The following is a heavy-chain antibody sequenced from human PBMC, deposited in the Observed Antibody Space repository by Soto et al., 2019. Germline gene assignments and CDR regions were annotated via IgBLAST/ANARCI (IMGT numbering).Heavy chain of an antibody. Sequence: GGSLRLSCAASGFTFSSYAMSWVRQAPGKGLEWVSAISGSGGSTYYADSVKGRFTISRDNSKNTLYLQMNSLRAEDTAVYYCAKATISKLATGCENDYWGQGTLVTVSS. CDR2: ISGSGGST. CDR3: AKATISKLATGCENDY. D-gene: IGHD3-9*01. J-gene: IGHJ4*02. V-gene: IGHV3-23*01. CDR1: GFTFSSYA.